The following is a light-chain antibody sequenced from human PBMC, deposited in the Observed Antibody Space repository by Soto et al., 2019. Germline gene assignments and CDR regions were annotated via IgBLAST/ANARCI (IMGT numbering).Light chain of an antibody. V-gene: IGKV3-20*01. CDR2: GTS. CDR3: LQYDSSRT. J-gene: IGKJ1*01. CDR1: QTVMSRF. Sequence: EIVLTQSPGTLSLSPGERATLSCRASQTVMSRFLAWYQQKSGQAPRLLIYGTSIRAAGITERFSGSGSGTDFTLTISRLEPEDFAVYYCLQYDSSRTFGQGTKVEMK.